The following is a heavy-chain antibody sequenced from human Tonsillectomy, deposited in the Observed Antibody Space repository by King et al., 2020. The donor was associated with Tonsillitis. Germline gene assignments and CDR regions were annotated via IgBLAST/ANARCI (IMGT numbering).Heavy chain of an antibody. CDR2: NCGCGGST. D-gene: IGHD5-18*01. CDR1: GFTFSSYA. J-gene: IGHJ4*02. Sequence: DVQLVESGGGLVQPGGPLRLSCAASGFTFSSYAMSWVRQAPGKGLVWFSANCGCGGSTYYADSVKGRFTISRDNSKNTLYLQRNSLRAEDTAVYYCAKGHTAMGALFDYWGQGTLVTVSS. CDR3: AKGHTAMGALFDY. V-gene: IGHV3-23*04.